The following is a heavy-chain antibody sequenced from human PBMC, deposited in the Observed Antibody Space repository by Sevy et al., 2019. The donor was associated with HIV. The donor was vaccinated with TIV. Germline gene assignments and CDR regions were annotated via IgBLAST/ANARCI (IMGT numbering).Heavy chain of an antibody. CDR3: ARAGPLGDLDHFDH. CDR1: GSTFSTYW. J-gene: IGHJ4*02. Sequence: GESLKISCAASGSTFSTYWMSWVRQAPGKALEWVANIKQDGSAKYYVDSVKGRFTISRDNAKNSLFLQMSSLRGEDTAVYYCARAGPLGDLDHFDHWGRGNLVTVSS. CDR2: IKQDGSAK. D-gene: IGHD4-17*01. V-gene: IGHV3-7*03.